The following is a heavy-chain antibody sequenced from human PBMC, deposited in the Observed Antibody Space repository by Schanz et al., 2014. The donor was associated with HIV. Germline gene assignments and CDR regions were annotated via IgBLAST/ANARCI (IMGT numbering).Heavy chain of an antibody. J-gene: IGHJ6*02. CDR2: ISYDGSNK. CDR1: GFTFSSYG. CDR3: AKDRPAGIAAAAGMDV. V-gene: IGHV3-30*18. D-gene: IGHD6-13*01. Sequence: QVQLVESGGGVVQPGRSLRLSCAASGFTFSSYGMHWVRQAPGKGLEWVAVISYDGSNKYYADSVKGRFTISRDNSKNTRYLQMNSLRAEDTALYFCAKDRPAGIAAAAGMDVWGQGTTVTVSS.